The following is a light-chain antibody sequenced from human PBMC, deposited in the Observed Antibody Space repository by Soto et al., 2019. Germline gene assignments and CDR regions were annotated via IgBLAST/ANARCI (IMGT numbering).Light chain of an antibody. Sequence: ETELTQSPSTLSASPGERATLSCRASQSVSSYLAWYQQKPGQAPRLLIYDASNRATGIPARFSGSGSGTDFTLTISSLEPEDFAVYYCQQRSNWPITFGQGTRLEIK. V-gene: IGKV3-11*01. CDR2: DAS. CDR3: QQRSNWPIT. J-gene: IGKJ5*01. CDR1: QSVSSY.